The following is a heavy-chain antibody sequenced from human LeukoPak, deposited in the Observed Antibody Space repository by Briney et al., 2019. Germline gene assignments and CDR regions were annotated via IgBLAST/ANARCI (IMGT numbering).Heavy chain of an antibody. CDR1: GGSISSSSYY. J-gene: IGHJ5*02. CDR2: IYYSGST. V-gene: IGHV4-39*07. Sequence: PSETLSLTCTVSGGSISSSSYYWGWIRQPPGKGLGWIGSIYYSGSTYYNPSLKSRVTISVDTSKNQFSLKPSSVTAADTAAYYCARVKKQLENNWFDPWGQGTLVTVSS. CDR3: ARVKKQLENNWFDP. D-gene: IGHD6-13*01.